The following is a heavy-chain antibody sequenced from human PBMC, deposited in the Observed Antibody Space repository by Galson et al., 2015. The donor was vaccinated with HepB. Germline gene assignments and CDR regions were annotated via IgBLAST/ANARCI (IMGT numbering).Heavy chain of an antibody. Sequence: SLRLSCAASGFTVSRNYMSWVRQAPGKGLEWVSVTYSGGSTYYADSAKGRFTISRDNSKNTLDLQMNSLRAEDTAVYYCARAGIVGAPFDYWGQGTLVTVSS. CDR2: TYSGGST. D-gene: IGHD1-26*01. V-gene: IGHV3-53*01. J-gene: IGHJ4*02. CDR3: ARAGIVGAPFDY. CDR1: GFTVSRNY.